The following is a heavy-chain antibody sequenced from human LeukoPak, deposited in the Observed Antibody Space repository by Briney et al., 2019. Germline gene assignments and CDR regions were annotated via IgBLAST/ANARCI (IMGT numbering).Heavy chain of an antibody. CDR3: ARASGSEMARGAFDI. V-gene: IGHV1-18*01. D-gene: IGHD5-12*01. CDR2: ISAYNGNT. CDR1: GYTFTSYG. J-gene: IGHJ3*02. Sequence: GASVKVSCKASGYTFTSYGISWVRQAPGQGLEWMGWISAYNGNTNYAQKLQGRVTMTTDTSTSTAYMELRSLRSDDTAVYYCARASGSEMARGAFDIWGQGTMVTVSS.